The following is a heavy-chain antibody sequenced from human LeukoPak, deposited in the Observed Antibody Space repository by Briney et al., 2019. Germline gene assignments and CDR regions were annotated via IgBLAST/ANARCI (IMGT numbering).Heavy chain of an antibody. CDR3: HSEPLWFGSPTGGFDY. J-gene: IGHJ4*02. CDR1: GYSISSGYY. V-gene: IGHV4-38-2*01. Sequence: SETLSLTCAVSGYSISSGYYWGWIRQPPGKGLEWIGSIYHSGSTYYNPSLKSRVTISVDTSKNQFSLKLSSVTAADTAVYYCHSEPLWFGSPTGGFDYWGQGTLVTVSS. D-gene: IGHD3-10*01. CDR2: IYHSGST.